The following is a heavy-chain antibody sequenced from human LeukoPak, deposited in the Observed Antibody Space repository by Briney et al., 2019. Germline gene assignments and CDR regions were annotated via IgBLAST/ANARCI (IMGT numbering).Heavy chain of an antibody. CDR1: GGSISSGGYY. CDR3: ARVLSSGWAGFDY. CDR2: IYYSGST. D-gene: IGHD6-19*01. V-gene: IGHV4-31*03. Sequence: PSETLSLTCTVSGGSISSGGYYWSWIRQHPGKGLEWIGYIYYSGSTYYNPSLKSRVTISIDTSKNQFSLKLSSVTAADTAVYYCARVLSSGWAGFDYWGQGALVTVSS. J-gene: IGHJ4*02.